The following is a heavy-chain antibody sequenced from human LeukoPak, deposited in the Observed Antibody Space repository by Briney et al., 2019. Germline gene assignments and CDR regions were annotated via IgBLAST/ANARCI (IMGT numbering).Heavy chain of an antibody. J-gene: IGHJ4*02. Sequence: PSETLSLTCSVSGGAISSDCWSWIRQPPGKGLEWIGDICNSESTNYNASLNSRVTISRDTSKNQFSLKLSSVTAADTAVYYCARGGGYSYDYYFDYWGQGTLVTVSS. V-gene: IGHV4-59*01. CDR2: ICNSEST. D-gene: IGHD5-18*01. CDR3: ARGGGYSYDYYFDY. CDR1: GGAISSDC.